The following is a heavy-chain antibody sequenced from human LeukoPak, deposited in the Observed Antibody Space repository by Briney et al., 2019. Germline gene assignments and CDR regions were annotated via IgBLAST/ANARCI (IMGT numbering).Heavy chain of an antibody. D-gene: IGHD6-13*01. CDR3: ARVLAAAGNNWFDP. V-gene: IGHV4-4*02. Sequence: SGTLSLTCAVSGGSISSSDWWSWVRQPPGKGLEWIGEIYHSGSTNYNPSLKSRVTISVDKSKNQFSLNLSSVTAADTAVYYCARVLAAAGNNWFDPWGQGTLVTVSS. CDR1: GGSISSSDW. CDR2: IYHSGST. J-gene: IGHJ5*02.